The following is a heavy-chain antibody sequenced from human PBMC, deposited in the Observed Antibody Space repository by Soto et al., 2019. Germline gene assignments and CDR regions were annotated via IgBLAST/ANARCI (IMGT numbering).Heavy chain of an antibody. CDR1: GGAISSCY. J-gene: IGHJ3*02. CDR3: ARYIAAFPNYCAFDI. V-gene: IGHV4-59*01. CDR2: IYYSGST. D-gene: IGHD1-7*01. Sequence: SETLCLTCTVSGGAISSCYWSSIRQPPGKGLEWIGYIYYSGSTNYNPSLKSRVTISVDTSKNQFSLKLSSVTAADTAVYYCARYIAAFPNYCAFDIWGQGRMVT.